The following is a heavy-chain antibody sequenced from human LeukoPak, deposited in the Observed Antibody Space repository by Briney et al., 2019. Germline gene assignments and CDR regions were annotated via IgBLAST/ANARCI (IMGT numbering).Heavy chain of an antibody. Sequence: SWVRQAPGKGLEWVGHVRSETDGATTDYAAPVKGRFTISRDDSKNALYLQMNSLKTEDTAVYYCTTAAFHWGQGTLVTVSS. V-gene: IGHV3-15*01. D-gene: IGHD6-25*01. J-gene: IGHJ1*01. CDR3: TTAAFH. CDR2: VRSETDGATT.